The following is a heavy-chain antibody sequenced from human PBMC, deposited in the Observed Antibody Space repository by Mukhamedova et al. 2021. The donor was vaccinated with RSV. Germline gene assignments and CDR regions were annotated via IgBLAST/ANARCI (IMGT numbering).Heavy chain of an antibody. CDR2: IFSNDEK. D-gene: IGHD2-21*02. J-gene: IGHJ6*02. CDR3: ARIRRLGDMVDYYYGMDV. V-gene: IGHV2-26*01. Sequence: IRQPPGKALEWLAHIFSNDEKSYSTSLKSRLTISKDTSKSQVVLTMTNMDPVDTATYYCARIRRLGDMVDYYYGMDVWGQGTTVT.